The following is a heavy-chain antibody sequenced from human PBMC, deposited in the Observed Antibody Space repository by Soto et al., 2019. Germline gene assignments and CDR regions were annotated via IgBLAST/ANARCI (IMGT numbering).Heavy chain of an antibody. Sequence: ASVKVSCKASGYTFTSYGISWVRQAPGQGLEWMGWISAYNGNTNYAQKLQGRVTMTTDTSTSTAYMELRSLRSDDTAVYYCARDYGNRVAAKVYYYYYGMDVWGQGTTVTVSS. J-gene: IGHJ6*02. V-gene: IGHV1-18*01. CDR2: ISAYNGNT. CDR3: ARDYGNRVAAKVYYYYYGMDV. D-gene: IGHD2-15*01. CDR1: GYTFTSYG.